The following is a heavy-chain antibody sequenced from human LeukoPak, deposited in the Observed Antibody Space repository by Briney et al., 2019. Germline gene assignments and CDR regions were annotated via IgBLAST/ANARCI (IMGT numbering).Heavy chain of an antibody. CDR1: GGSISSSSYY. CDR2: IYYSGST. CDR3: ARHWGLLWFGPGTWFDP. Sequence: SETLSLTCTVSGGSISSSSYYWGWIRQPPGKGLEWIGSIYYSGSTYYNPSLKSRVTISVDTSKNQFSLKLSSVTAADTAVYYSARHWGLLWFGPGTWFDPWGQGTLVTVSS. D-gene: IGHD3-10*01. V-gene: IGHV4-39*01. J-gene: IGHJ5*02.